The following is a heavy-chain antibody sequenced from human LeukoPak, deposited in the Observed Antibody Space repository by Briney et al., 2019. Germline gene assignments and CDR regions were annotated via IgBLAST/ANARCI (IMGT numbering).Heavy chain of an antibody. J-gene: IGHJ3*02. CDR1: GFTFSSYA. D-gene: IGHD3-16*01. CDR2: ISGSGGST. V-gene: IGHV3-23*01. CDR3: AKDSYRGVMLLDAFDI. Sequence: GGSLRLSCAASGFTFSSYAMSWVRQAPGKGLEWVSAISGSGGSTYYADSVKGRFTISRDNSKNTLYLQMNSLRAEDTAAYYCAKDSYRGVMLLDAFDIWGQGTMVTVSS.